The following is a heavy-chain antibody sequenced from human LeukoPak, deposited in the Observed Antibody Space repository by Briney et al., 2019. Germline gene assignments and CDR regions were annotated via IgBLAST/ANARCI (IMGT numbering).Heavy chain of an antibody. Sequence: GGSLRLSCAASGFTFSSYWMHWVRQAPGKGLEWVAVIWYDGSNKYYADSVKGRFTISRDNSKNTLYLQMNSLRAEDTAVYYCAREVIPYYYDSSGVDYWGQGTLVTVSS. D-gene: IGHD3-22*01. CDR3: AREVIPYYYDSSGVDY. J-gene: IGHJ4*02. CDR1: GFTFSSYW. V-gene: IGHV3-33*08. CDR2: IWYDGSNK.